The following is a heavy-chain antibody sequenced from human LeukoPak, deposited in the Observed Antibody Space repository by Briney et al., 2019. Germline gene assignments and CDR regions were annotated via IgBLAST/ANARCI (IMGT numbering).Heavy chain of an antibody. J-gene: IGHJ4*02. CDR3: AKHYDGSVSYWNDY. D-gene: IGHD3-22*01. CDR1: GGSISSGDYY. CDR2: IYYSGST. V-gene: IGHV4-30-4*01. Sequence: SQTLSLTCTVSGGSISSGDYYWSWIRQPPGKGLEWIGYIYYSGSTYYNPSLKSRVTISVDTSKNQFSLKLSSVTAADTAVYYCAKHYDGSVSYWNDYWGQGTLVTVSS.